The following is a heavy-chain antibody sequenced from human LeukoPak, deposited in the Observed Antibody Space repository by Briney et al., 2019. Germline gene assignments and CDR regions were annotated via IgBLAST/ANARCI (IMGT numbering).Heavy chain of an antibody. CDR3: ARVNSGSFTFDY. CDR1: GFTFSSYG. V-gene: IGHV3-30*03. J-gene: IGHJ4*02. CDR2: ISYDGSNK. D-gene: IGHD1-26*01. Sequence: GRSLRLSCAASGFTFSSYGMHWVRQAPGKGLEWVAVISYDGSNKYYADSVKGRFTISRDNSKNTLYLQMNSLRAEDTAVYYCARVNSGSFTFDYWGQGTLVTVSS.